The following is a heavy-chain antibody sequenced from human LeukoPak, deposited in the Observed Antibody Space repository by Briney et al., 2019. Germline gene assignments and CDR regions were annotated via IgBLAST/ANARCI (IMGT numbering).Heavy chain of an antibody. Sequence: GGSLRLSCAASGFTFDDYAMHWVRQAPGKGLEWGSGISWNGGRTGYADSVKGRFTISRDNAKNSLYPQMNSLRAEDTALYYCARISGDMTTASKFDYWGQGTLVTVSS. D-gene: IGHD4-17*01. CDR3: ARISGDMTTASKFDY. CDR1: GFTFDDYA. J-gene: IGHJ4*02. CDR2: ISWNGGRT. V-gene: IGHV3-20*04.